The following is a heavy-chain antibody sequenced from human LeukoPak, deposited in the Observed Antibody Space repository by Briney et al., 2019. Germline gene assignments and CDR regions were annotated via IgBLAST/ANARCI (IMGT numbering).Heavy chain of an antibody. J-gene: IGHJ4*02. Sequence: ASVKVSSKASGYTFTDYYIHWVRQAPGQGLEGMAWMNPNSGGTSYAQKLQGRVTMTTDTSTNTAYMDLRSLRSDDPAGYYCARVGYSHGQNFENWGQGTLVTVSS. V-gene: IGHV1-2*02. CDR2: MNPNSGGT. CDR1: GYTFTDYY. CDR3: ARVGYSHGQNFEN. D-gene: IGHD5-18*01.